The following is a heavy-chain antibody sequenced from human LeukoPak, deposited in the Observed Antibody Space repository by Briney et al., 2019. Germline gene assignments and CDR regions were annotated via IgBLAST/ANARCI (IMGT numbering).Heavy chain of an antibody. CDR2: IYYSGST. D-gene: IGHD2-2*01. Sequence: SETLSLTCTVSGGSISSSSYYWGWIRQPPGKGLAWIGSIYYSGSTYYNPSLKSRVTISIDTSKNQFSLKLSSVTAADTAVYYCVRSGGYCSTITCHVDYFGLWGRGTLVTVSS. J-gene: IGHJ2*01. CDR3: VRSGGYCSTITCHVDYFGL. V-gene: IGHV4-39*01. CDR1: GGSISSSSYY.